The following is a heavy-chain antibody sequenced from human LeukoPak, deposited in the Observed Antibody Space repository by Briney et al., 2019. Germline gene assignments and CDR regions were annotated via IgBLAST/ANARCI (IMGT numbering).Heavy chain of an antibody. CDR1: GYTFTSYD. CDR2: MNPNSGNT. D-gene: IGHD1-26*01. V-gene: IGHV1-8*01. J-gene: IGHJ6*03. Sequence: GASVKVSCKASGYTFTSYDINWVRQATGQGLEWMGWMNPNSGNTGYAQKFQGRVTMTRNTSISTAYMELSSLRSEDTAVYYCARVPSRRNSRPRGNYYYVDVWGKGTTVTVSS. CDR3: ARVPSRRNSRPRGNYYYVDV.